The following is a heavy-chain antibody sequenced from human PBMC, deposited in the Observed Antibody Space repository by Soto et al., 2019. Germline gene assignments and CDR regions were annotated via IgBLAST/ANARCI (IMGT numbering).Heavy chain of an antibody. V-gene: IGHV3-21*01. D-gene: IGHD2-2*01. Sequence: LRLSCAVSGFIFSDFSMNWVRQAPGKGLEWVASIGSSGGYIFYADSVKGRFTISRDNAKKSLDLQINSLRAEDTAVYYCARGKKHQSLGGRFGMDVWGQGTTVTAP. J-gene: IGHJ6*02. CDR1: GFIFSDFS. CDR2: IGSSGGYI. CDR3: ARGKKHQSLGGRFGMDV.